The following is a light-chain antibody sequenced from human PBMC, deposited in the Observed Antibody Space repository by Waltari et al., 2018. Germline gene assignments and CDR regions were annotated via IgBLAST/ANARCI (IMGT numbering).Light chain of an antibody. J-gene: IGKJ4*01. CDR3: QQYNNWPPLT. V-gene: IGKV3-15*01. CDR1: QSVSSN. Sequence: EIVMTQPPATPSLSPGDRATPSSRASQSVSSNLAWYQQKPGQAPRLLIYGASTRATGIPARFSGSGSGTEFTLTISSLQSEDFAVYYCQQYNNWPPLTFGGGTKVEIK. CDR2: GAS.